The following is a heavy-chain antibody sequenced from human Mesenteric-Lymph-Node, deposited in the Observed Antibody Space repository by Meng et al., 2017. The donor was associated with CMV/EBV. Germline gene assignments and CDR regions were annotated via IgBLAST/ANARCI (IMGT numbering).Heavy chain of an antibody. J-gene: IGHJ5*02. D-gene: IGHD2-2*01. Sequence: GESLKISCVASGFSFDFYWMSWVRQAPGKGLEWVGNIKEDGNEKYYADSVKGRFTHSRDNSKGTLYLQMNNLRVEDTAIYYCAKDMWEYQLPDGSWGQGTLVTVSS. CDR2: IKEDGNEK. CDR1: GFSFDFYW. V-gene: IGHV3-7*03. CDR3: AKDMWEYQLPDGS.